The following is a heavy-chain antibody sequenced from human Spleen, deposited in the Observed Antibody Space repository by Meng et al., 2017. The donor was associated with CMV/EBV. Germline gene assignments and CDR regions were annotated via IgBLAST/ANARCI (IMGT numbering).Heavy chain of an antibody. Sequence: SETLSLTCTVSGYPIRSGYYWGWIRQPAGKGLEWIGSLYYSKRTYYNLSLKSRVTVSVDTSKNQFSLKLTSVTAADTAVYYCARDGGYDILTGYYRDYWGQGTLVTVSS. V-gene: IGHV4-38-2*02. D-gene: IGHD3-9*01. CDR1: GYPIRSGYY. CDR3: ARDGGYDILTGYYRDY. J-gene: IGHJ4*02. CDR2: LYYSKRT.